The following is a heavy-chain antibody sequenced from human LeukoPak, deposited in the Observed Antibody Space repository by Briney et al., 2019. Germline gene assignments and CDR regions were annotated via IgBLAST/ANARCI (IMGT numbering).Heavy chain of an antibody. CDR1: GFTFSSYS. Sequence: PGGSLRLSCAASGFTFSSYSMNWVRQAPGKGLEWVSSISSSSSYIYYADSVKGRFTISRDNAKNSLYLQMNSLRAEDTAVYYCARVYSSSWYPGYYYMDVWGKGTMVTVSS. D-gene: IGHD6-13*01. CDR2: ISSSSSYI. J-gene: IGHJ6*03. CDR3: ARVYSSSWYPGYYYMDV. V-gene: IGHV3-21*01.